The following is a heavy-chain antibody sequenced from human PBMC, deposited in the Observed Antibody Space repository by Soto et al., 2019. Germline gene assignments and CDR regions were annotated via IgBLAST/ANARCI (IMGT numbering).Heavy chain of an antibody. CDR1: GFTFSNAR. CDR3: TTSLQGIYCSSTSCPDYYYGMDV. V-gene: IGHV3-15*01. D-gene: IGHD2-2*01. J-gene: IGHJ6*02. CDR2: IKSKTDGGTT. Sequence: PGGSLRLSCAASGFTFSNARMSWVRQAPGKGLEWVGRIKSKTDGGTTDCAAPVKGRFTISRDDSKNTLYLQMNSLKTEDTAVYYCTTSLQGIYCSSTSCPDYYYGMDVWGQGTTVTVSS.